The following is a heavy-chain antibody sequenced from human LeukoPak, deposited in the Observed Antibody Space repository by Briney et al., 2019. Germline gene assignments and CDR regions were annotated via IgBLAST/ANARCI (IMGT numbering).Heavy chain of an antibody. V-gene: IGHV3-23*01. CDR2: TSGSGGST. CDR3: AKSVATIVGYYGMDV. Sequence: GGSLRLSCAASGFTFSSYAMSWVRQAPGKGLEWVSGTSGSGGSTYYAGSVKGRFTISRDNSKNTLYLQMNSLRAEDTAVYYCAKSVATIVGYYGMDVWGQGTTVTVSS. D-gene: IGHD5-12*01. J-gene: IGHJ6*02. CDR1: GFTFSSYA.